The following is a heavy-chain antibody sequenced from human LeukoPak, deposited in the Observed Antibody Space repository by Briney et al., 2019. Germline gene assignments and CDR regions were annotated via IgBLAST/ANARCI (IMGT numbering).Heavy chain of an antibody. Sequence: SVKVSCKASGGTFSSYAISWVRQAPGQGLEWMGGIIPIFGTANYAQKFQGRVTITTDESTSTAYMELSSLRSDDTAVYYCARTPGMVVVKTFYCMDVWGQGTTVTVSS. J-gene: IGHJ6*02. CDR2: IIPIFGTA. V-gene: IGHV1-69*05. CDR3: ARTPGMVVVKTFYCMDV. D-gene: IGHD3-22*01. CDR1: GGTFSSYA.